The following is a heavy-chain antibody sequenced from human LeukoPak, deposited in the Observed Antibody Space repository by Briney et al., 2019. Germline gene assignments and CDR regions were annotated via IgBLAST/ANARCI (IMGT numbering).Heavy chain of an antibody. CDR3: AREKIFGVVSYFDY. J-gene: IGHJ4*02. CDR2: INHSGTT. D-gene: IGHD3-3*01. Sequence: PSETLSLTCAVHGGSFSGYYWTWIRQPPGKGLEWIGEINHSGTTNYNPSLKSRVTISVDTSKNQFSLKLTSVTAADTAVYYCAREKIFGVVSYFDYWGQGTLVTVSS. CDR1: GGSFSGYY. V-gene: IGHV4-34*01.